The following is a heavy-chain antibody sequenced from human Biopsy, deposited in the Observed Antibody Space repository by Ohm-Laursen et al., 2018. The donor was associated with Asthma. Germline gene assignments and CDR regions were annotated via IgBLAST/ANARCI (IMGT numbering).Heavy chain of an antibody. Sequence: SLRLSCSAPGFTFGDYWMSWVRQVPGKGLEWVANIKHDGSEKNHVDSLKGRFTISRDNAKNSLCLQMNSLRAEDMAVYYCARTFHFWSPYHAEHYQLWGQGTLVTVSS. V-gene: IGHV3-7*01. CDR3: ARTFHFWSPYHAEHYQL. J-gene: IGHJ1*01. D-gene: IGHD3-3*02. CDR2: IKHDGSEK. CDR1: GFTFGDYW.